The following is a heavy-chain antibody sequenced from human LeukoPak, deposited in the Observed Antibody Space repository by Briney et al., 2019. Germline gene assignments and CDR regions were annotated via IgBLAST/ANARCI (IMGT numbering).Heavy chain of an antibody. V-gene: IGHV4-34*01. CDR1: GGSFSGYY. CDR2: NNHSGST. J-gene: IGHJ4*02. CDR3: ARGRNGYCSSTSCYRFDY. Sequence: SETLSLTCAVYGGSFSGYYWSWIRQPPRKGLEWIGENNHSGSTNYNPSLKSRVTISVDTSKNQFSLKLSSVTAADTAVYYCARGRNGYCSSTSCYRFDYWGQGTLVTVSS. D-gene: IGHD2-2*01.